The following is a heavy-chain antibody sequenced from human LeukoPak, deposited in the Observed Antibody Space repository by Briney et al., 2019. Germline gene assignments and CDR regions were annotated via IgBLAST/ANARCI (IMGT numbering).Heavy chain of an antibody. CDR3: ARDLPTGWAIAVALAIANDAFDI. D-gene: IGHD6-19*01. CDR1: GFTFSSYS. V-gene: IGHV3-48*01. Sequence: GGSLRLSCAASGFTFSSYSMNWVRQAPGKGLEWVSYISSSSSTIYYADSVKGRFTISRDNAKNSLYLQMNSLRAEDTAVYYCARDLPTGWAIAVALAIANDAFDIWGQGTMVTVSS. J-gene: IGHJ3*02. CDR2: ISSSSSTI.